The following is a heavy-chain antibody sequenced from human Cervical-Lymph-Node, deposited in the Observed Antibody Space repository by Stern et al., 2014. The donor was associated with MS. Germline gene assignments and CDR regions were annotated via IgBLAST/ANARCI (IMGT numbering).Heavy chain of an antibody. CDR2: IYYRGST. CDR3: ASASGIDY. V-gene: IGHV4-39*01. CDR1: GGSISSSSYY. D-gene: IGHD6-25*01. Sequence: QLQLQESGPGLVKPSETLSLTCTVSGGSISSSSYYWGWIRQPPGKGLVWIGIIYYRGSTYYNPSLKSRVPISVDTSKNQFPVKLSSVTAADTAVYYCASASGIDYWGQGTLVTVSS. J-gene: IGHJ4*02.